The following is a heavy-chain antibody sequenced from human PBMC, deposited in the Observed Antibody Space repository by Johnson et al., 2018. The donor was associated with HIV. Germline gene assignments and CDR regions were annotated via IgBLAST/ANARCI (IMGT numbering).Heavy chain of an antibody. CDR1: GFTFNDYA. J-gene: IGHJ3*02. D-gene: IGHD3-10*01. V-gene: IGHV3-23*04. Sequence: VQLVESGGGLVQPGGSLRLSCAASGFTFNDYAMHWVRQGPGKGLEWVAVIGWNGLTIGYADSVKGRFTISRDNSKNTRYLQMNSLRAEDTAVYYCAREWGVGYYYGSGILDAFDIWGQGTMVTVSS. CDR2: IGWNGLTI. CDR3: AREWGVGYYYGSGILDAFDI.